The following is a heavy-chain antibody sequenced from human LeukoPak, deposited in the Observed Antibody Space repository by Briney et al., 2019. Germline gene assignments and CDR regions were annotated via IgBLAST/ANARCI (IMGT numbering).Heavy chain of an antibody. D-gene: IGHD3-10*01. V-gene: IGHV3-48*03. CDR1: GFTFSSYE. CDR3: AGNYGSGPEGYYYGMDV. Sequence: GGSLRLSCAASGFTFSSYEMNWVRQAPGKGLEWVSYISSSGSTIYYADSVKGRFTISRDNAKNSLYLQMNSLRAEDTAVYYCAGNYGSGPEGYYYGMDVWGKETTVTVSS. J-gene: IGHJ6*04. CDR2: ISSSGSTI.